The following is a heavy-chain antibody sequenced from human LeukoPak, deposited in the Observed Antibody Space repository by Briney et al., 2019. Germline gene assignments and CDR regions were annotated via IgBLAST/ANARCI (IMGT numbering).Heavy chain of an antibody. Sequence: GGSLRLSCAASGFTFSTYSMNWVRQTPGQGLEWVSSISADTSYIYYADSVKGRFTISRDNAKNSLYLQMKSLRVEDTAVYYCARDHGSGSTDYFDYWGQGTLVTVSS. CDR3: ARDHGSGSTDYFDY. J-gene: IGHJ4*02. V-gene: IGHV3-21*01. D-gene: IGHD3-22*01. CDR1: GFTFSTYS. CDR2: ISADTSYI.